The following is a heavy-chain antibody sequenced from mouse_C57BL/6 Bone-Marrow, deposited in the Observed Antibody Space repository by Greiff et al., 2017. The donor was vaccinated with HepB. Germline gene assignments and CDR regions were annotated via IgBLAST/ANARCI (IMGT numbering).Heavy chain of an antibody. V-gene: IGHV3-5*01. CDR1: GISITTGNYR. CDR3: ARDGYYAGFDY. J-gene: IGHJ2*01. CDR2: IYYSGTI. D-gene: IGHD2-3*01. Sequence: EVQGVESGPGLVKPSQTVFLTCTVTGISITTGNYRWGWIRQFPGNKLEWIGYIYYSGTITYNPSLTSRTTTTRDTPKNQFFLEMNYLTAEDTATYYCARDGYYAGFDYWGQGTTLTVSS.